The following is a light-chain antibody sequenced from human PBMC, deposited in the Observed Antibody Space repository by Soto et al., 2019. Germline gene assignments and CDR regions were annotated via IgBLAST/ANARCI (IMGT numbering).Light chain of an antibody. V-gene: IGLV2-14*03. J-gene: IGLJ1*01. CDR2: DVS. CDR3: SSFTSSTTRV. CDR1: SSDIGGYDY. Sequence: QSVLIQPASVSGSPGQSITISCTGSSSDIGGYDYVSWYQQYPGKAPKLMIYDVSNRPSGVSNRFSGSKSGNTASLTISGLQADDEADYYCSSFTSSTTRVFGTGTKVTVL.